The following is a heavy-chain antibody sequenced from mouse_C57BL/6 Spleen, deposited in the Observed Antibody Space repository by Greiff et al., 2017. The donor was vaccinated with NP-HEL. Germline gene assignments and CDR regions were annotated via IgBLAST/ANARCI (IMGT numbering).Heavy chain of an antibody. Sequence: VQLVESGPELVKPGASVKISCKASGYAFSSSWMNWVKQRPGKGLEWIGRIYPGDGDTNYNGKFKGKATLTADKSSSTAYMQLSILTSEDSAVYFCARLTGFYYAMDYWGQGTSVTVSS. CDR3: ARLTGFYYAMDY. CDR2: IYPGDGDT. J-gene: IGHJ4*01. CDR1: GYAFSSSW. V-gene: IGHV1-82*01.